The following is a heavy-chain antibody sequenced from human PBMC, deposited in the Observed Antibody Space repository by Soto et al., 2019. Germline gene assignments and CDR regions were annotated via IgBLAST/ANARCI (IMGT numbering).Heavy chain of an antibody. Sequence: PSETLSLTCTVSGGSISSYYWSWIRQPPGKGLEWIGYIYYSGSTNYNPSLKSRVTISVDTSKNQFSLKLSSVTAADTAVYYCARDHGKTCCSSTSCYQNWFDPWGQGTLVTVSS. J-gene: IGHJ5*02. V-gene: IGHV4-59*01. CDR3: ARDHGKTCCSSTSCYQNWFDP. CDR2: IYYSGST. CDR1: GGSISSYY. D-gene: IGHD2-2*01.